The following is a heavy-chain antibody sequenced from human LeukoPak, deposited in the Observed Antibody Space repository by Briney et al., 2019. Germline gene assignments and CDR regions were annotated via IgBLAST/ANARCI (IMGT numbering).Heavy chain of an antibody. CDR2: IKSKSDGETT. V-gene: IGHV3-15*01. J-gene: IGHJ4*02. CDR1: GFSFSKIW. D-gene: IGHD6-6*01. Sequence: PGGSLRLSCAASGFSFSKIWMSWVRQAPGKGLEWVGRIKSKSDGETTGYAAFVQGRFTTSRDDSKNTLYLDMNSLETEDTAVYYCTTLVFWGQGTPVIVSS. CDR3: TTLVF.